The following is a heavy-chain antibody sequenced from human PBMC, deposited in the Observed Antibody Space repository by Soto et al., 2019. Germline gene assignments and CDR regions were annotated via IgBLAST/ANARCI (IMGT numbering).Heavy chain of an antibody. CDR3: GRGRNSFGGNWFGP. J-gene: IGHJ5*01. CDR2: IHHSGNT. Sequence: SETLSLTCTVSSGFISGDDYSWSWIRQPPGKGLEWIGYIHHSGNTYYNPSLKSRVTISVARSKNQFSLKLISVTAADTPVYYCGRGRNSFGGNWFGPRRQGSLVTACS. CDR1: SGFISGDDYS. V-gene: IGHV4-30-2*01. D-gene: IGHD2-15*01.